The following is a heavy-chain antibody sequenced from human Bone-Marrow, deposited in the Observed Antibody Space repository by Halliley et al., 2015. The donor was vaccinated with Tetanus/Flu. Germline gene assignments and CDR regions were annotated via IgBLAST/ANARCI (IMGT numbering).Heavy chain of an antibody. J-gene: IGHJ4*02. CDR2: IIPILSLT. CDR3: ATEGGTAGPKPNYFDY. V-gene: IGHV1-69*04. Sequence: IIPILSLTNYAQKFQGRVTITADKSTTTTDMELSSLRAEDTAMYYCATEGGTAGPKPNYFDYWGQGTLVTVSS. D-gene: IGHD6-13*01.